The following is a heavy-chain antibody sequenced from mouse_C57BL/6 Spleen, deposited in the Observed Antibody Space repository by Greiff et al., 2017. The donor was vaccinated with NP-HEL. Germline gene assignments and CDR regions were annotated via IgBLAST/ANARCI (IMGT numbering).Heavy chain of an antibody. V-gene: IGHV1-62-2*01. D-gene: IGHD1-1*01. Sequence: VQLKESGAELVKPGASVKLSCKASGYTFTEYTIHWVKQRSGQGLEWIGWFYPGSGSIKYNEKFKDKATLTADKSSSTVYMELSRLTSEDSAVYFCARHEEGYYYGSSYGFAYWGQGTLVTVSA. J-gene: IGHJ3*01. CDR1: GYTFTEYT. CDR2: FYPGSGSI. CDR3: ARHEEGYYYGSSYGFAY.